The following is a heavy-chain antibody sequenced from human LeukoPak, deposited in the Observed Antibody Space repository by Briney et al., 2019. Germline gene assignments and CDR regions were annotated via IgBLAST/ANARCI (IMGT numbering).Heavy chain of an antibody. CDR2: INPKGGGT. CDR1: GYTFSDYY. CDR3: ARGPRITLVRGGQWYFYMDV. J-gene: IGHJ6*03. V-gene: IGHV1-2*02. Sequence: ASVKVSCTASGYTFSDYYIHWLRQAPGQGLEWMGWINPKGGGTNYAQYFQGRVTMTRDTSSTTVYMDLTRLRSDDTAVYFCARGPRITLVRGGQWYFYMDVWGKGTTVTVSS. D-gene: IGHD3-10*01.